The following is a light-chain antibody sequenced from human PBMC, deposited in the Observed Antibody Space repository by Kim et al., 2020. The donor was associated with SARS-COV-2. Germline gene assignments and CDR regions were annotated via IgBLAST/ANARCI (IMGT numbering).Light chain of an antibody. Sequence: GKSFTITCTGTSSDVASYNYVSWYQQHPGKAPKLMIYDVSNRPSGVSNRFSGSKSGKTASLTISGLQPEDEADYYCSSYTTSTTLIFGGGTQLTVL. V-gene: IGLV2-14*03. CDR2: DVS. J-gene: IGLJ2*01. CDR3: SSYTTSTTLI. CDR1: SSDVASYNY.